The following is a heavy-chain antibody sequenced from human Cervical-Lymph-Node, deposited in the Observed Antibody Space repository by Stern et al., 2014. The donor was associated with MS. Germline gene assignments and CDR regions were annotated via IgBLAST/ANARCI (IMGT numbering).Heavy chain of an antibody. J-gene: IGHJ4*02. CDR2: INTDTGNP. Sequence: LVQSGSELRKPGASVKVSCKASGYPFTSEAMNWVRQAPGQDFEWMGWINTDTGNPTYAQGFAGRFVFSLDASVSTAYLQIRDLKAEDTAVYYCTRGPMASFDFWGQGTLVTVSS. D-gene: IGHD5-24*01. CDR3: TRGPMASFDF. CDR1: GYPFTSEA. V-gene: IGHV7-4-1*02.